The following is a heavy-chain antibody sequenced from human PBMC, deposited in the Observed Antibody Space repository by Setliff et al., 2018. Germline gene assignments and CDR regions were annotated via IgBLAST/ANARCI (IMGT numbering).Heavy chain of an antibody. J-gene: IGHJ6*02. D-gene: IGHD6-13*01. CDR3: AKVSGYSRSWYFYYYGMDV. V-gene: IGHV3-23*01. CDR1: GFTFSSYE. Sequence: GSLRLSCAASGFTFSSYEMNWVRQAPGKGLEWVSAISGSGVSTYYADSVKGRFTISRDNSKNTLYLQMNSLRAEDTAVYYCAKVSGYSRSWYFYYYGMDVWGQGTTVTVSS. CDR2: ISGSGVST.